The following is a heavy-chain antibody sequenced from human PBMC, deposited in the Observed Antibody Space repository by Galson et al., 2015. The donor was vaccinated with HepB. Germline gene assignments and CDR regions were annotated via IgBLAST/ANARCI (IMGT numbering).Heavy chain of an antibody. Sequence: SVKVSCKASGYTFTSYAMHWVRQAPGQRLEWMGWINAGNGNTKYSQNFQGRVTITRDTSASTAYMELSSLRSADTAVYYCARDPIGSSWPYYFDFWGQGTLVTVSS. V-gene: IGHV1-3*01. D-gene: IGHD6-13*01. CDR2: INAGNGNT. CDR1: GYTFTSYA. CDR3: ARDPIGSSWPYYFDF. J-gene: IGHJ4*02.